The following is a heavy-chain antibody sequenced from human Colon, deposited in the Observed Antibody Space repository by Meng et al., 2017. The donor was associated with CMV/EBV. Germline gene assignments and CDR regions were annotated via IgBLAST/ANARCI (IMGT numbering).Heavy chain of an antibody. J-gene: IGHJ4*02. Sequence: VGQTPGQGLEGMGWLNPNSGGTNYAQRFQGRVTMTRDTSISTAYMVLSRMRSDDTAVYYCERGKNYYDSSGYRKGLDYWGQGTLVTVSS. CDR2: LNPNSGGT. D-gene: IGHD3-22*01. CDR3: ERGKNYYDSSGYRKGLDY. V-gene: IGHV1-2*02.